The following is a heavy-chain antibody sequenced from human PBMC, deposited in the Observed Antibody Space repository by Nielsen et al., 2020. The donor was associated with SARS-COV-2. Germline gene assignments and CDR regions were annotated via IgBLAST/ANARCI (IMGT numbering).Heavy chain of an antibody. Sequence: GGSLRLSCAASGFTVSSNYMSWVRQAPGKGLEWVSVIYSGGSTYYADSVKGRFTISRDNSKNTLYLQMNGLRAEDTAVYYCARGSAPRYFQHWGQGTLVTVSS. CDR1: GFTVSSNY. J-gene: IGHJ1*01. V-gene: IGHV3-66*01. CDR2: IYSGGST. D-gene: IGHD2-15*01. CDR3: ARGSAPRYFQH.